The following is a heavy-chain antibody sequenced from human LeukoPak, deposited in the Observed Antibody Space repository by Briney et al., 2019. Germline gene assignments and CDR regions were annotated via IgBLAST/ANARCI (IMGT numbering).Heavy chain of an antibody. V-gene: IGHV3-15*01. D-gene: IGHD3-16*01. CDR1: GFTFSNAW. Sequence: GGSLRLSCAASGFTFSNAWMSWVRQAPGKGLEWVGRIKSKTDGGTTDYAAPVKGRFTISRDDSKNTLYLQMNSLKTEDTAVYYCTTGLTDYVWVTPPLFDYWGQGTLVTVSS. CDR3: TTGLTDYVWVTPPLFDY. J-gene: IGHJ4*02. CDR2: IKSKTDGGTT.